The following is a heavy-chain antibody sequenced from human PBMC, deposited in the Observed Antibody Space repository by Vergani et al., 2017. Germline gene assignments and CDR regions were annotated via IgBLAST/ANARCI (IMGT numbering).Heavy chain of an antibody. CDR2: ISVYNGNT. Sequence: QVQLVQSGAEVKKPGASVKVSCKASGYTFTSYGISWVRQAPGQGLEWMGWISVYNGNTNYAQKLQGRVTMTTDTSTSTAYMELRSLRSGDTAVYYCAGERVTVVRGVSHYYCGMDVWGQGSTVTVSS. J-gene: IGHJ6*02. V-gene: IGHV1-18*01. CDR1: GYTFTSYG. CDR3: AGERVTVVRGVSHYYCGMDV. D-gene: IGHD3-10*01.